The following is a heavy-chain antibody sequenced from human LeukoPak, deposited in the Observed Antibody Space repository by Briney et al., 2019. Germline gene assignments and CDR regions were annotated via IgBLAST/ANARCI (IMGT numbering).Heavy chain of an antibody. Sequence: GGSLRLSCAASGFTFSTYAMSWVRQAPGKGLEWVSAISGGGGSTYYADSVKGRFTISRDNSKNTLYLQMNSLRAEDTAVYYCATLKYYYGSGSYYKDNWFDPWGQGTLVTVSS. V-gene: IGHV3-23*01. CDR2: ISGGGGST. J-gene: IGHJ5*02. D-gene: IGHD3-10*01. CDR1: GFTFSTYA. CDR3: ATLKYYYGSGSYYKDNWFDP.